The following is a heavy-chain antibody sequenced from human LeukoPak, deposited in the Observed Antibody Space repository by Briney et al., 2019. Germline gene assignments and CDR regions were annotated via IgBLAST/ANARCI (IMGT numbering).Heavy chain of an antibody. CDR3: AKSRYYYGSGSPHYFDY. V-gene: IGHV3-23*01. J-gene: IGHJ4*02. CDR2: ISGSGGST. CDR1: GFTFSSYA. D-gene: IGHD3-10*01. Sequence: PGGSLRLSCAASGFTFSSYAMSWVRQAPGKGLEWVSVISGSGGSTYYADSVKGRFTISRDNSKNTQYLQMNSLRAEDTAVYYCAKSRYYYGSGSPHYFDYWGQGTLVTVSS.